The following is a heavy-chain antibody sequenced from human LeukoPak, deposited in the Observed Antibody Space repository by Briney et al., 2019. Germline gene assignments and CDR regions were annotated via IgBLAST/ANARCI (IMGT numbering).Heavy chain of an antibody. CDR3: ARRSQLVSRFFDY. D-gene: IGHD6-13*01. Sequence: TSETPSLTCTVSGYSISSGYYWGWIRQPPGKGLEWIGSIYHSGSTYYNPSLKSRVTISVDTSKNQFSLKLSSVTAADTAVYYCARRSQLVSRFFDYWGQGTLVTVSS. CDR1: GYSISSGYY. V-gene: IGHV4-38-2*02. J-gene: IGHJ4*02. CDR2: IYHSGST.